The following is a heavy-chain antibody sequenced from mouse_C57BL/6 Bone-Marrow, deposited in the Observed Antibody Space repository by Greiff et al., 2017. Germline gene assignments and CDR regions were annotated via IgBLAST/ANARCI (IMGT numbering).Heavy chain of an antibody. D-gene: IGHD2-4*01. CDR3: TTYYDYDSGNAMDY. J-gene: IGHJ4*01. CDR1: GFNIKDDY. CDR2: IDPENGDT. Sequence: EVQLQQSGAELVRPGASVKLSCTASGFNIKDDYMHWVKQRPEQGLEWIGWIDPENGDTEYASKFQGKAPITADTSSNTAYLQLSSLTSEDTAVYYCTTYYDYDSGNAMDYWGQGTSVTVSS. V-gene: IGHV14-4*01.